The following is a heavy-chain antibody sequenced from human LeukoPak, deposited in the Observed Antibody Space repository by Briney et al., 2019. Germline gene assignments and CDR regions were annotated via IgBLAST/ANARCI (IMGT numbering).Heavy chain of an antibody. CDR3: ARDRWYDKSDYYYDLDH. CDR2: ISGYNGET. Sequence: GASVKVSCKASGYTFTNYGISWVRQAPGQGLEWMGWISGYNGETNNAQKLQARVTMTTDTSTSTAYMELRSLRSDDTAVYYCARDRWYDKSDYYYDLDHWGQGTLVTVSS. CDR1: GYTFTNYG. J-gene: IGHJ4*02. D-gene: IGHD3-22*01. V-gene: IGHV1-18*01.